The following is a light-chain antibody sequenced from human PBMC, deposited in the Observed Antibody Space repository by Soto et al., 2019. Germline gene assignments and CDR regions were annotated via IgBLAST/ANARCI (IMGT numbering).Light chain of an antibody. Sequence: DIQMTQSPSSLSASVGDRVTITCRASQGISNWLAWYQQKPEKAPKSLIYTASFLQSGVPSRFSGSGSGTEFTLTISSLQPEDFATYYCLQHNTYPLSFGGGTKVDIK. CDR2: TAS. V-gene: IGKV1D-16*01. CDR1: QGISNW. CDR3: LQHNTYPLS. J-gene: IGKJ4*01.